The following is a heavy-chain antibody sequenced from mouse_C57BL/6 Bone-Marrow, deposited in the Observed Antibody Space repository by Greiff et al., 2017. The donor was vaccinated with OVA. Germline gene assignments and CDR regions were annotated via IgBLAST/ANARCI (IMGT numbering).Heavy chain of an antibody. D-gene: IGHD2-3*01. V-gene: IGHV1-9*01. CDR1: GYTFTGYW. Sequence: QVQLQQSGAELMKPGASVKLSCKATGYTFTGYWIEWVKQRPGHGLEWIGEILPGSGSTNDNEKFKGKATFTADTSSNTAYMQLSSLTTDDSAIYYCARLYDYFDYWGQGTTLTVSS. CDR2: ILPGSGST. J-gene: IGHJ2*01. CDR3: ARLYDYFDY.